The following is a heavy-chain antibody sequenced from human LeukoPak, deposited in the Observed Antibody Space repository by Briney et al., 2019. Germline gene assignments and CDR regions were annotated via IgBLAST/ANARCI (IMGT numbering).Heavy chain of an antibody. CDR1: GYTFTGYY. CDR2: INPNSGGT. J-gene: IGHJ6*03. V-gene: IGHV1-2*06. D-gene: IGHD3-10*01. CDR3: ASARGRITMVRGDYYYYMDV. Sequence: ASVKVSCKASGYTFTGYYMHWVRQAPGQGLEWMGRINPNSGGTKYAQKFQGRVTMTRDTCISTAYMELSRLRSDDTAVYYCASARGRITMVRGDYYYYMDVWGKGTTVTVSS.